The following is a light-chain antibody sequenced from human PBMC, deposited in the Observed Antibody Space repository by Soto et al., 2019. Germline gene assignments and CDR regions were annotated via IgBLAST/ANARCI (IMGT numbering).Light chain of an antibody. CDR2: EAS. Sequence: EIVLSQSPATLSLSTGERATLSCRGSQSVRSHLVWYQQKPGQAPRLLIYEASNRATGIPARFSGSGSGTDFTLTISRLEPEDFAVYYCQQYGSSRTFGQGTKVDIK. V-gene: IGKV3-11*01. CDR3: QQYGSSRT. CDR1: QSVRSH. J-gene: IGKJ1*01.